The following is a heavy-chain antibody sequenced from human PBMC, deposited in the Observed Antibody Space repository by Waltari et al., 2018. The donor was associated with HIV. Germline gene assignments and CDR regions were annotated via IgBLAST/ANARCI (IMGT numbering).Heavy chain of an antibody. J-gene: IGHJ4*02. Sequence: QLHLQESGPGLVKLSETLSPPCSASGASFSSSSSYWSWFRPPPGKGLEWIGAIYYSGTACYNPSVKSRVSASLDAAKNELSLKLTSVTATDTALYYCARLRFHSLYYFDSWGPGILVTVSS. CDR1: GASFSSSSSY. V-gene: IGHV4-39*01. CDR2: IYYSGTA. D-gene: IGHD3-16*01. CDR3: ARLRFHSLYYFDS.